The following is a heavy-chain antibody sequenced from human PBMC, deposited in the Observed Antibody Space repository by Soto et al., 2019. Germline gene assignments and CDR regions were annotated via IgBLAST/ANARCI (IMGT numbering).Heavy chain of an antibody. V-gene: IGHV1-58*02. CDR3: AADPSNDFWSEIGSYYYYGMDV. CDR1: GFTFTDSA. Sequence: GASVKVSCKASGFTFTDSAIQWVRQARGQRLEWIGWIVVGSGDTNYAEKVQERVTITRDMSTSTAYMELSSLRSEDTAVYYCAADPSNDFWSEIGSYYYYGMDVWGQGTTVTVSS. D-gene: IGHD3-3*01. CDR2: IVVGSGDT. J-gene: IGHJ6*02.